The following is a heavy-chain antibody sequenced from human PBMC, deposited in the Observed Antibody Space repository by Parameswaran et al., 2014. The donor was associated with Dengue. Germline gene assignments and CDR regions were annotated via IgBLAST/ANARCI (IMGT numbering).Heavy chain of an antibody. CDR2: INTNTGNP. CDR3: ARDRKVSGTGAWFDP. J-gene: IGHJ5*02. D-gene: IGHD6-19*01. Sequence: VRQAPGQGLEWMGWINTNTGNPTYAQGFTGRFVFSLDTSVSTAYLQISSLKAEDTAVYYCARDRKVSGTGAWFDPWGQGTLVTVSS. V-gene: IGHV7-4-1*02.